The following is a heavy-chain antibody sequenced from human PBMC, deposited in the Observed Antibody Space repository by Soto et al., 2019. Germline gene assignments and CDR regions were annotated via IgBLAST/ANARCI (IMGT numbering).Heavy chain of an antibody. CDR2: ISAYNGNT. Sequence: ASVKVSCKASGYTFTSYGISWVRQAPGQGLEWMGWISAYNGNTNYAQKLQGRVTMTTDTSTSTAYMELRSLRSDDTAVYYCARDLGLHYSSVRAWFDPWGQGTLVTVSS. J-gene: IGHJ5*02. D-gene: IGHD6-19*01. V-gene: IGHV1-18*01. CDR3: ARDLGLHYSSVRAWFDP. CDR1: GYTFTSYG.